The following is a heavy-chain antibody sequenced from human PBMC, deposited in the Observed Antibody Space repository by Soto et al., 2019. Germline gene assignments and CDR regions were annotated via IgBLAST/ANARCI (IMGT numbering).Heavy chain of an antibody. CDR1: GGSISSGXYX. D-gene: IGHD7-27*01. CDR2: IYYSGST. J-gene: IGHJ6*02. Sequence: QVQLQESGPGLVKPSQTLSLTCTVSGGSISSGXYXWSWIRQPPGKGLXWIGYIYYSGSTYYNPSLKSRVTISVDXXXXXXXXXXXXXXXXXXXXXXXXXXXXXGXXXXXWGGMDVWGQGTTVTVSS. V-gene: IGHV4-30-4*01. CDR3: XXXXXXGXXXXXWGGMDV.